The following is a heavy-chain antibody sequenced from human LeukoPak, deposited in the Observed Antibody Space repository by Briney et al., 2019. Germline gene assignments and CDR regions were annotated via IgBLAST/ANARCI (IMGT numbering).Heavy chain of an antibody. CDR1: GGTFSSYT. V-gene: IGHV1-69*04. CDR2: IIPILGIA. D-gene: IGHD3-22*01. CDR3: ARDEGYYDSSGYKYYFDY. Sequence: SVKVSCKASGGTFSSYTISWVRQAPGQGLEWMGRIIPILGIANYAQKFQGRVTITADKSTSTAYMELSCLRSEDTAVYYCARDEGYYDSSGYKYYFDYWGQGTLVTVSS. J-gene: IGHJ4*02.